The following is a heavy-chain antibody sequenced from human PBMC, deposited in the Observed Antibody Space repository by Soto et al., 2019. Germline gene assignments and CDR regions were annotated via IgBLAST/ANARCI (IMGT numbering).Heavy chain of an antibody. D-gene: IGHD6-19*01. CDR2: IYYSGSN. V-gene: IGHV4-39*01. CDR3: ARHDAAVAVIDY. J-gene: IGHJ4*02. Sequence: QLQLQESGPGLVKPSETLSLTCTVSGGSISSSSYYWGWIRQPPGKGLEWIGSIYYSGSNYYNPSLKSRVTISVDTSKNQFSLKLSSVTAADTAVYYCARHDAAVAVIDYWGQGTLVTVSS. CDR1: GGSISSSSYY.